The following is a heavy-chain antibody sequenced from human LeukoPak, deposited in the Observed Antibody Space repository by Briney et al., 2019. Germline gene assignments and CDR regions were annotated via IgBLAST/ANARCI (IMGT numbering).Heavy chain of an antibody. CDR1: GGPISSSSDY. D-gene: IGHD2-2*01. V-gene: IGHV4-39*01. CDR3: ARHWFHCSIAGCYYDS. CDR2: ISYSGNT. Sequence: SETLSLTCTVSGGPISSSSDYWGWIRQPPGKGLEWIGTISYSGNTYYSPSLKSRVTISVDTSKNQFSLKLNSVTAADTAVYHCARHWFHCSIAGCYYDSWGQGTLVTVSS. J-gene: IGHJ4*02.